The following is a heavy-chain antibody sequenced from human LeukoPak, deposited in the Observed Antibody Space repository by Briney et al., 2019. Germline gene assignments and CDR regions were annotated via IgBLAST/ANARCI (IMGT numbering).Heavy chain of an antibody. CDR1: GFTFSSYS. V-gene: IGHV3-21*01. CDR2: ISSSSSYI. J-gene: IGHJ4*02. Sequence: GGSLRLSCAASGFTFSSYSMNWVRQAPGKGLEWVSSISSSSSYIYYADSVKGRFTISRDNAKKSLYLQMNSLRAEDTAVYYCARTYYDILTSYNPYFDYWGQGTLVTVSS. CDR3: ARTYYDILTSYNPYFDY. D-gene: IGHD3-9*01.